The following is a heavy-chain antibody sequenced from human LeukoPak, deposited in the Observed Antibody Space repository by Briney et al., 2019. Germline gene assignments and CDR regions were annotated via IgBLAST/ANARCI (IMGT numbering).Heavy chain of an antibody. J-gene: IGHJ4*02. CDR1: GGSISSSSYY. V-gene: IGHV4-39*07. D-gene: IGHD4/OR15-4a*01. CDR3: ARGHRGGGDYGLDY. Sequence: PSETLSLTCTVPGGSISSSSYYWGWIRQPPGKGLEWIGSIYYSGSTYYTPSLKSRVTISVDTSKNQSSLKLSSVTAADTAVYYCARGHRGGGDYGLDYWGQGTLVTVSS. CDR2: IYYSGST.